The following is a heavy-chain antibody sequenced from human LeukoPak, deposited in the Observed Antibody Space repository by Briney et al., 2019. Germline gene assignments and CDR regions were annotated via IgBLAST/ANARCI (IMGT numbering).Heavy chain of an antibody. CDR3: ARDGRFPPEVLPRYFDY. D-gene: IGHD1-26*01. CDR2: IYHSGST. V-gene: IGHV4-38-2*02. Sequence: SETLSLTCTVSGYSISSGYYWGWIRQPPGKGLEWIGSIYHSGSTYYNPSLKSRVTISIDTSKNQFSLKLSSVTAADTALYYCARDGRFPPEVLPRYFDYWGQGTLVTVSS. J-gene: IGHJ4*02. CDR1: GYSISSGYY.